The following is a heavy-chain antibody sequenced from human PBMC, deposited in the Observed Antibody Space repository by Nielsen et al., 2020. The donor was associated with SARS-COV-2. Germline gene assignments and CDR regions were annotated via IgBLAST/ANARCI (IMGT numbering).Heavy chain of an antibody. J-gene: IGHJ6*03. CDR1: GFTFSSTW. Sequence: GGSLRLSCSASGFTFSSTWMDWVRQAPGQGLVWVSRISSSGSGKAYADLVKGRFAVSRDNAGNTVFLQMNSLRVEDTAVYYCAGGVDFWGGTQKYYMDVWGKGTTVTVSS. V-gene: IGHV3-74*03. CDR2: ISSSGSGK. D-gene: IGHD3-3*01. CDR3: AGGVDFWGGTQKYYMDV.